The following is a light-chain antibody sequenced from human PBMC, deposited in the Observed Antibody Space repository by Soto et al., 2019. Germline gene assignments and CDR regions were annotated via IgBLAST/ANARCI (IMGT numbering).Light chain of an antibody. CDR2: GNS. Sequence: QPVLTQPPSVSGAPGQRVTISCTGSSPNIGAGYDVHWYQQLPGTAPKLLIYGNSNRPSGVPDRFSGSKSGTSASLAITGLQAEDEADYYCQSYDSSLSAHYVFGTGTKLTVL. J-gene: IGLJ1*01. CDR1: SPNIGAGYD. V-gene: IGLV1-40*01. CDR3: QSYDSSLSAHYV.